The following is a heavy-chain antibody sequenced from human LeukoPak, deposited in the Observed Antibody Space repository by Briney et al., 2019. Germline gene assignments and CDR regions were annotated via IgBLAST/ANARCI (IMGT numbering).Heavy chain of an antibody. CDR3: ARFSGSYPDWFDP. D-gene: IGHD1-26*01. CDR2: IYYSGST. V-gene: IGHV4-59*01. J-gene: IGHJ5*02. CDR1: GGSISSYY. Sequence: SETLSLTCTVSGGSISSYYWSWIRQPPGKGLEWIGYIYYSGSTNYNPSLKSRVTISVDTSKNQFSLKLSSVTAADTAVYYCARFSGSYPDWFDPWGQGTLVTVSS.